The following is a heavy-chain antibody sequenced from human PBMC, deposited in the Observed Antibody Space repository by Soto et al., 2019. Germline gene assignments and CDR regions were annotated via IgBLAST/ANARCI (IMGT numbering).Heavy chain of an antibody. D-gene: IGHD1-7*01. CDR3: ARHNGNYQWDE. Sequence: GGSLRLSCAASGFTFSSYGMHWVRQAPGKGLEWVAVIWNDGSYKYYADSVKGRFTISRDNSKNTLDLQMSSLRPEDTAVYYCARHNGNYQWDEWGQGALVTVSS. V-gene: IGHV3-33*01. CDR2: IWNDGSYK. CDR1: GFTFSSYG. J-gene: IGHJ4*02.